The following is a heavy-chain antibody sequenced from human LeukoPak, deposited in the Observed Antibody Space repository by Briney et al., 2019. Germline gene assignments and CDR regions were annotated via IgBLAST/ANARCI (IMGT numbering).Heavy chain of an antibody. CDR2: INHSGST. CDR1: GGSFSGYY. J-gene: IGHJ5*02. D-gene: IGHD2-15*01. CDR3: ARGGRAAHREFDP. V-gene: IGHV4-34*01. Sequence: PSETLSLTCAVYGGSFSGYYWSWIRQPPGKGLEWIGEINHSGSTNYNPSLKSRVTISVDTSKNQFSPKLSSVTAADTAVYYCARGGRAAHREFDPWGQGTLVTVSS.